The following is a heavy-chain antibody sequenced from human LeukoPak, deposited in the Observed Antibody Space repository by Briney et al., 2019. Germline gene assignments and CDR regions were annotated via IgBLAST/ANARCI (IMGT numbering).Heavy chain of an antibody. CDR2: ISYDGSNK. V-gene: IGHV3-30-3*01. CDR1: GFTFSSYA. CDR3: ARDLSYYDSSGHDY. Sequence: GGSLRLSCAASGFTFSSYAMSWVRQAPGKGLEWVAVISYDGSNKYYADSVKGRFTISRDNSKNTLYLQMNSLRAEDTAVYYCARDLSYYDSSGHDYWGQGTLVTVSS. J-gene: IGHJ4*02. D-gene: IGHD3-22*01.